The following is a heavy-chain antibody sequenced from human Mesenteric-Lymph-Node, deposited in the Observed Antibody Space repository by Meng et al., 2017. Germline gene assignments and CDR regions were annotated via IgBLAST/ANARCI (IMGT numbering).Heavy chain of an antibody. CDR1: GGTFSSYT. V-gene: IGHV1-69*08. J-gene: IGHJ4*02. CDR3: ARSLVAAAGTNIDY. D-gene: IGHD6-13*01. CDR2: IIPIFGTA. Sequence: SVKVSCKASGGTFSSYTISWVRQAPGQGLEWMGRIIPIFGTANYAQKFQGRVTITADKSTSTAYMELSSLRSEDTAVYYCARSLVAAAGTNIDYWGQGTLVTISS.